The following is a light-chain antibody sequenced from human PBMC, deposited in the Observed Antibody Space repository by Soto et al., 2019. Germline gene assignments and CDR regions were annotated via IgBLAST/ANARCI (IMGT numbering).Light chain of an antibody. J-gene: IGLJ2*01. V-gene: IGLV3-21*04. CDR1: NIGTKY. CDR3: QVWAGDSGQVVF. Sequence: SYELTQPPSVSVAPGMTATITCGGSNIGTKYVQWYQQMPGQAPVLVIYYDSDRPSGIPERFSGSNSGNTATLTITRVEAGDEGDYFCQVWAGDSGQVVFFGGGTKLTVL. CDR2: YDS.